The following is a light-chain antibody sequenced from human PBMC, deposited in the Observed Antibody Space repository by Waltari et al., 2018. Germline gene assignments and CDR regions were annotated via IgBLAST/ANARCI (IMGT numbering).Light chain of an antibody. Sequence: DIVMTQSPDSLAVSLGERATINCKSSQSVLYNSNDKNSLAWYQQKPGQPPKLLIYWSSTRESGVPYRCSGSGSRTDFTLTISSLQAEDVAVYYCQQYYRSQTFGQGTKVEIK. CDR3: QQYYRSQT. V-gene: IGKV4-1*01. J-gene: IGKJ1*01. CDR1: QSVLYNSNDKNS. CDR2: WSS.